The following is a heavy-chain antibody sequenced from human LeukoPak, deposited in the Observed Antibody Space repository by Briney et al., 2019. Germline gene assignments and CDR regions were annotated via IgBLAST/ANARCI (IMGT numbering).Heavy chain of an antibody. CDR3: ARERMVRGVITRVY. CDR1: GGSISSSSYY. D-gene: IGHD3-10*01. J-gene: IGHJ4*02. Sequence: SETLSLTCTVSGGSISSSSYYWGWIRQPPGKGLEWIGSIYYSGSTYYNPSLKSRVTISVDTSKNQFSLKLSSVTAADTAVYYCARERMVRGVITRVYWGQGTLVTVSS. V-gene: IGHV4-39*02. CDR2: IYYSGST.